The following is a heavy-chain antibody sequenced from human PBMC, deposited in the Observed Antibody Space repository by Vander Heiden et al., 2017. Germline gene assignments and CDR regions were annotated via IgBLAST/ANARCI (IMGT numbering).Heavy chain of an antibody. V-gene: IGHV3-21*01. J-gene: IGHJ4*02. CDR1: GFTFSSYS. CDR2: ISSSSSYI. D-gene: IGHD1-1*01. CDR3: ARVVQHEFDY. Sequence: EVQLVESGGGLVKPGGSLRPSCAASGFTFSSYSMNWVRQAPGKGLEWVSSISSSSSYIYYADSVKGRFTISRDNAKNSLYLQMNSLRAEDTAVYYCARVVQHEFDYWGQGTLVTVSS.